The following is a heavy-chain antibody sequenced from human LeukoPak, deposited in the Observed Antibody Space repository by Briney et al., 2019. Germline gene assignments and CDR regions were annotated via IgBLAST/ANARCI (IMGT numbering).Heavy chain of an antibody. D-gene: IGHD2-21*01. J-gene: IGHJ5*02. CDR2: ISSSGSTI. CDR3: VRAYHPGGWFDP. CDR1: GFTFSDYY. Sequence: PGGSLRLSCAASGFTFSDYYMSWIRQAPGKGLEWVSYISSSGSTIYYADSVKGRFTISRDNAKDSLYLQMNSLTAEDTAIYYCVRAYHPGGWFDPWGQGTLVTVSS. V-gene: IGHV3-11*04.